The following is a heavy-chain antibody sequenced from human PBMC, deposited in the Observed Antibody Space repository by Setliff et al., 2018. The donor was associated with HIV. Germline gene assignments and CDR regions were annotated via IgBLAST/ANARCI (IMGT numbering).Heavy chain of an antibody. CDR1: GYSISSGYY. CDR3: VRVFYDATDYYAPLFDY. Sequence: ETLSLTCAVSGYSISSGYYWGWIRQPPGKGLEWIGYMFSSGSAQYNSSLQSRVSMSADTSKNQFSLRLTSVTVADTAVYFCVRVFYDATDYYAPLFDYWGQGTLVTVSS. CDR2: MFSSGSA. V-gene: IGHV4-38-2*01. J-gene: IGHJ4*02. D-gene: IGHD3-22*01.